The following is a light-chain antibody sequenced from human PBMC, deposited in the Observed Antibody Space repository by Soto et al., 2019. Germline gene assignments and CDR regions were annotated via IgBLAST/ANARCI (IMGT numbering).Light chain of an antibody. CDR3: SSFAGSGTLVV. CDR1: SSDIGDYKY. J-gene: IGLJ2*01. CDR2: EVS. Sequence: QLVLTQPASVSGSPGQSITISCTGTSSDIGDYKYVSWYQQHPGNPPKLIIYEVSKRPSGISNRFSASKSGTTASLTISGLQAEDEADYHCSSFAGSGTLVVFGGGTKLTVL. V-gene: IGLV2-23*02.